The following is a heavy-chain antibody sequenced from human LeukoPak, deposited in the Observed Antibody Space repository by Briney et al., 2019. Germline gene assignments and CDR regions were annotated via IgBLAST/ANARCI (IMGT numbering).Heavy chain of an antibody. J-gene: IGHJ4*02. CDR2: IIPIFGTA. D-gene: IGHD3-3*01. CDR1: GGTFSSYA. CDR3: ARDPEAQYYDFWSGYFDY. Sequence: SVKLSCKASGGTFSSYAISWVRQAPGQGLEWMGGIIPIFGTANYAQKFQGRVTITADESTSTAYMELSSLRSEDTAVYYCARDPEAQYYDFWSGYFDYWGQGTLVTVSS. V-gene: IGHV1-69*01.